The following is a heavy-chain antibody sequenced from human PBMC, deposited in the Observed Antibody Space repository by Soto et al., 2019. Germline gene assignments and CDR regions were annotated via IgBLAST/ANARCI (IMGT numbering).Heavy chain of an antibody. V-gene: IGHV5-51*01. J-gene: IGHJ6*02. CDR2: IYPGDSNT. CDR1: GYSFTNCW. Sequence: PGESLKISCKGSGYSFTNCWIGWVRQMPGKGLEWMGLIYPGDSNTRYSPSFQGQVTISADKPISTAYLQWSSLKASDTAIYYCAKNGAHHYYYTMDVWGQGTTVTVSS. D-gene: IGHD2-8*01. CDR3: AKNGAHHYYYTMDV.